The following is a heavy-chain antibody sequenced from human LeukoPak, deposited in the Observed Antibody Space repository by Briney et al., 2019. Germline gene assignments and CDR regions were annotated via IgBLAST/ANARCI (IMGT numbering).Heavy chain of an antibody. D-gene: IGHD3-10*01. CDR3: ARGRFGELSVATFDI. CDR2: IWYVGTNK. Sequence: GGSLRLSCAASGFTFSSYGMHWVRQAPGKGLEWVALIWYVGTNKYYGDSVKGRFTISRDNSKNTLYLQMNSLRAEDTAVYYCARGRFGELSVATFDIWGQWTMVTVSS. V-gene: IGHV3-33*01. J-gene: IGHJ3*02. CDR1: GFTFSSYG.